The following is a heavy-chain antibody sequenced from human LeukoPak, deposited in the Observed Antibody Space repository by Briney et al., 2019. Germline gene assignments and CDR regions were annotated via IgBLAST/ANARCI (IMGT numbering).Heavy chain of an antibody. CDR2: INHSGST. Sequence: SETLSLTCAVYGGPFSEYYWSWIRQPPGKGLEWIGEINHSGSTNYNPSLKSRVTISLDKSKNQFSLKLSSVTAADTAVYYCARGFDYSRYYGMDVWGQGTMVTVSS. CDR1: GGPFSEYY. J-gene: IGHJ6*02. CDR3: ARGFDYSRYYGMDV. D-gene: IGHD4-4*01. V-gene: IGHV4-34*01.